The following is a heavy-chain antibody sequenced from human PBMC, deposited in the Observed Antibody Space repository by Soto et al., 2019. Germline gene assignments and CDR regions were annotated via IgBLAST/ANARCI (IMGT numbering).Heavy chain of an antibody. V-gene: IGHV1-69*13. CDR2: IIPIFGTA. D-gene: IGHD6-13*01. J-gene: IGHJ6*02. CDR1: GGTFSSYA. CDR3: ARDGEKYSSRGDYYGMDV. Sequence: GASVKVSCKASGGTFSSYAISWVRQAPGQGLEWMGGIIPIFGTANYAQKFQGRVTITADESTSTAYMELSSLRSEDTAVYYCARDGEKYSSRGDYYGMDVWGQGTTVTVSS.